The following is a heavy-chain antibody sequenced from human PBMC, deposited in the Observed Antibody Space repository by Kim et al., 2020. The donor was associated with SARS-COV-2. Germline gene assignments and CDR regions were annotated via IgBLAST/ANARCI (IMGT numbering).Heavy chain of an antibody. J-gene: IGHJ3*02. D-gene: IGHD6-13*01. V-gene: IGHV4-39*01. CDR2: IYYSGST. CDR1: GGSISSSSYY. CDR3: ARHAGYSSSWYRPDAFDI. Sequence: SETLSLTCTVSGGSISSSSYYWGWIRQPPGKGLEWIGSIYYSGSTYYNPSLKSRVTISVDTSKNQFSLKLSSVTAADTAVYYCARHAGYSSSWYRPDAFDIWGQGTMVTVSS.